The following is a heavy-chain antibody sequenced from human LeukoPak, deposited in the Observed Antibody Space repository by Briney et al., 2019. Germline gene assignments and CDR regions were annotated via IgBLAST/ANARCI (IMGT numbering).Heavy chain of an antibody. V-gene: IGHV4-39*01. CDR3: ARPVPSRLGWFDP. CDR1: GGSLSSSSYY. D-gene: IGHD1-1*01. CDR2: IYYSGST. Sequence: PSETLSLTCSVSGGSLSSSSYYWGWIRQPPGKGLEWIGTIYYSGSTYYNPSLKSRVTISVDTSKNQFSLKLTSVTAADTAVYYCARPVPSRLGWFDPWGQGTLVTVSS. J-gene: IGHJ5*02.